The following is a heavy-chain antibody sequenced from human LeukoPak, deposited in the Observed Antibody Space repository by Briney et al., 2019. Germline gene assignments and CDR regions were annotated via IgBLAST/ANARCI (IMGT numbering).Heavy chain of an antibody. CDR1: GFTFSSYS. CDR2: VIGSGGST. D-gene: IGHD3-22*01. J-gene: IGHJ3*02. V-gene: IGHV3-23*01. Sequence: GGSLRLSCAASGFTFSSYSMNWVRQAPGKGLEWVSSVIGSGGSTYYADSVKGRFTISRDNSKNTLYLQMNSLRAEDTAVYYCAKVQTYYYDRGAFDIWGQGTMVTVSS. CDR3: AKVQTYYYDRGAFDI.